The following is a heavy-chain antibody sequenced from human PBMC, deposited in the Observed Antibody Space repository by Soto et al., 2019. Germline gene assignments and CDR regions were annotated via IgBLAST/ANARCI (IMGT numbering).Heavy chain of an antibody. CDR2: ISGSGVRT. CDR3: AKAGYGSGSFASIDV. V-gene: IGHV3-23*01. J-gene: IGHJ6*03. D-gene: IGHD3-10*01. CDR1: GFTFSTYA. Sequence: GGSLRLSCAASGFTFSTYAMTWVRQAPGKGLEWVSAISGSGVRTYYAGSVKGSSTISRDNSKNTVYLQMDSLTAEDTAVHYCAKAGYGSGSFASIDVWGKGTTVTVSS.